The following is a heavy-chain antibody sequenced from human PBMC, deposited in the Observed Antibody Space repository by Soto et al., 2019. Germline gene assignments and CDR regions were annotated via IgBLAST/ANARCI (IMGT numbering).Heavy chain of an antibody. Sequence: EVQLVESGGGLVKPGGSLRLSCAASGFTFTNAWMNWVRQAQGKGLESIGRIKSKTDGGTTDYTAPVKGRFIISRDDSKNTLFLQMSSLQIEDTAVYYCVTDRLVWGQGTLVTVFS. CDR1: GFTFTNAW. CDR2: IKSKTDGGTT. J-gene: IGHJ4*02. V-gene: IGHV3-15*07. D-gene: IGHD2-2*01. CDR3: VTDRLV.